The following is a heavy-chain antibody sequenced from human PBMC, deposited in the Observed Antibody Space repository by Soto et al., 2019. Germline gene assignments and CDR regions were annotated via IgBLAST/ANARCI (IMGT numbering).Heavy chain of an antibody. CDR2: IYYSVST. CDR3: ARGETGGDYVEGAFDI. Sequence: SETLSLTCTVSGGSISSFYWSWIRQPPGKGLEWIGYIYYSVSTNYNTSLKRRVTISVDTSKNQFSLKLSSVTAADTAVYFCARGETGGDYVEGAFDIWGQGTMVTVSS. J-gene: IGHJ3*02. V-gene: IGHV4-59*01. D-gene: IGHD4-17*01. CDR1: GGSISSFY.